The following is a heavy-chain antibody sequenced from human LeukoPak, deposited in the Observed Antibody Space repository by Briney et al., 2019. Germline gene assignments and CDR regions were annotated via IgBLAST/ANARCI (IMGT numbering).Heavy chain of an antibody. D-gene: IGHD3-9*01. CDR3: ARGCPGLRYFDWLSYNWFDP. CDR2: INHSGST. Sequence: SETLSLTCAVYGGSFSGYYWSWIRQPPGKGLEWIGEINHSGSTNYNPSLKSRVTISVDTSKNQFSLKLSSVTAADTAVYYCARGCPGLRYFDWLSYNWFDPWGQGTLVTVSS. CDR1: GGSFSGYY. J-gene: IGHJ5*02. V-gene: IGHV4-34*01.